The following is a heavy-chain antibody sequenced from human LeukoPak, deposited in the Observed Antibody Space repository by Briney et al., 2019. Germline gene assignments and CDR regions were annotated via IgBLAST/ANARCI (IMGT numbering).Heavy chain of an antibody. CDR2: ISSSSSYI. D-gene: IGHD3-3*01. CDR3: ARDSVSITIFGVVIDYYYYYMDV. CDR1: GFTFSSYS. Sequence: GGSLRLSCAASGFTFSSYSMNWVRQAPGKRLEWVSSISSSSSYIYYADSVKGRFTISRDNAKNSLYLQMNSLRAEGTAVYYCARDSVSITIFGVVIDYYYYYMDVWGKGTTVTVSS. J-gene: IGHJ6*03. V-gene: IGHV3-21*01.